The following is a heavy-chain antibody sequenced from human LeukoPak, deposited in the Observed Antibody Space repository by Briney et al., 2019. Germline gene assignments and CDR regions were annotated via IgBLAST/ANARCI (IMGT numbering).Heavy chain of an antibody. J-gene: IGHJ4*02. CDR2: ISWNSGSI. CDR3: AKSRVYGSGRPYFDY. CDR1: GFTFDDYA. D-gene: IGHD3-10*01. Sequence: PGGSLRLSCAASGFTFDDYAMHWFRQAPGKGLEWVSGISWNSGSIAYADSVKGRFTISRDNAKNSLYLQMNSLRAEDTALYYCAKSRVYGSGRPYFDYWGQGTLVTVSS. V-gene: IGHV3-9*01.